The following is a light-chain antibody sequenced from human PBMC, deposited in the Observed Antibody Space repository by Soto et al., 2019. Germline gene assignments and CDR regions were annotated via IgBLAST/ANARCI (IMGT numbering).Light chain of an antibody. V-gene: IGLV2-18*01. J-gene: IGLJ1*01. CDR3: SLYISGSTYV. CDR2: EVN. CDR1: SGDVGSYNR. Sequence: QSVLTQPPSVSGSPGQSVTFACTGTSGDVGSYNRLSWYQQPPGTAPKLIMYEVNTRPSGVPDRFSGSKSGSTASLTISGLQAEDEADYYCSLYISGSTYVFXTGTKVTVL.